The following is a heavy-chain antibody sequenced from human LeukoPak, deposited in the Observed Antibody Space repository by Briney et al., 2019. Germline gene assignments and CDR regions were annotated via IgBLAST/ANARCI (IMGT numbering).Heavy chain of an antibody. J-gene: IGHJ6*02. D-gene: IGHD2-2*01. Sequence: PGGSLRLSCAASGFTFSSYSMNWVRQAPGKGLEWVSAISGSGGSTYYADSVKGRFTISRDNSKNTLYLQMNSLRAEDTAVYYCAKKDDCSSTSCYSVSLGYYYYYYGMDVWGQGTTVTVSS. CDR1: GFTFSSYS. V-gene: IGHV3-23*01. CDR3: AKKDDCSSTSCYSVSLGYYYYYYGMDV. CDR2: ISGSGGST.